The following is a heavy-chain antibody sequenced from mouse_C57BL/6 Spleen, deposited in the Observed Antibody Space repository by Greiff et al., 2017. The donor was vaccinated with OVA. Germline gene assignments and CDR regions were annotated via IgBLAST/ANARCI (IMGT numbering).Heavy chain of an antibody. D-gene: IGHD2-5*01. CDR3: TAYYSNYDY. CDR1: GFTFSNYW. Sequence: EVKLVESGGGLVQPGGSMKLSCVASGFTFSNYWMNWVRQSPEKGLEWVAQIRLKSDNYATHYAESVKGRFTISRDDSKSSVYLQMNNLRAEDTGIYYCTAYYSNYDYWGQGTTLTGSS. V-gene: IGHV6-3*01. CDR2: IRLKSDNYAT. J-gene: IGHJ2*01.